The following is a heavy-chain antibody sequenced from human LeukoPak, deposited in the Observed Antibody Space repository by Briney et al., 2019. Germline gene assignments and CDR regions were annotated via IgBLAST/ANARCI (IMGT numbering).Heavy chain of an antibody. Sequence: SGTLSLTCTVSGGSISSHHWSWIRQPAGKRLEWIGRIYTSGSAIYNPSLKSRLTMSLDTSKNQFSLNLSSVTAADTAVYYCARTGDPYNWFDPWGQGTLVTISS. CDR2: IYTSGSA. J-gene: IGHJ5*02. CDR1: GGSISSHH. D-gene: IGHD1-1*01. CDR3: ARTGDPYNWFDP. V-gene: IGHV4-4*07.